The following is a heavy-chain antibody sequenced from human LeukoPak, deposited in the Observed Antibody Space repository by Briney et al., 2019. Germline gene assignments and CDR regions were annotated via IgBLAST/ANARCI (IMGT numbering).Heavy chain of an antibody. CDR2: ISPSGNT. CDR3: ARRVRSADYRLDY. Sequence: SGGSLRLSCAASGFIFSRYEMNWVRQAPGKGLECVGEISPSGNTQYNPSLKSRVTISLDASKSQFYLKLNSVTAADTAVYYCARRVRSADYRLDYWGQGTLVTVSS. CDR1: GFIFSRYE. D-gene: IGHD4-11*01. J-gene: IGHJ4*02. V-gene: IGHV4-34*01.